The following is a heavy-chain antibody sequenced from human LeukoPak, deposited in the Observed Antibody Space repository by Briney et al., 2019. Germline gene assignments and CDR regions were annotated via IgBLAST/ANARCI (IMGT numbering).Heavy chain of an antibody. CDR2: INHSGST. J-gene: IGHJ5*02. V-gene: IGHV4-34*01. Sequence: SETLSLTCAVYGGSFSGYYWSWIRQPPGKGLEWIGEINHSGSTNYNPSLKSRVTISVDTSKNQFSLKLSSVTAADTAVYYCARGPIGYYDILTGYYRPSWFDPWGQGTLVTVSS. D-gene: IGHD3-9*01. CDR1: GGSFSGYY. CDR3: ARGPIGYYDILTGYYRPSWFDP.